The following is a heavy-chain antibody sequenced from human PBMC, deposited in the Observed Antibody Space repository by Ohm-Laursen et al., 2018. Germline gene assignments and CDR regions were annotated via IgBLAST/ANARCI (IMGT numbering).Heavy chain of an antibody. CDR2: ADSGGSAT. D-gene: IGHD3-16*01. CDR3: ARGSLNGLDV. Sequence: SLRLSCSASGFTFSSYSMNWVRQAPGKGVVWVSRADSGGSATSYADSVKGRFTISRDNAKNTLYLQMNSLRAEDTAVYYCARGSLNGLDVWGQGTTVTVSS. V-gene: IGHV3-74*01. CDR1: GFTFSSYS. J-gene: IGHJ6*02.